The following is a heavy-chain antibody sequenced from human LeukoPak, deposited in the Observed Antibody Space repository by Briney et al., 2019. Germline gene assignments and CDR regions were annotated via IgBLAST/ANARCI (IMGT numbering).Heavy chain of an antibody. CDR2: IYTSGST. CDR3: ARAGLIAAAGTRWFDP. J-gene: IGHJ5*02. CDR1: GGSISSGSYY. D-gene: IGHD6-13*01. Sequence: SETLSLTCTVSGGSISSGSYYWSWIRQPAGKGLEWIGRIYTSGSTNYNPSLKSRVTISVDTSKNQLSLKLSSVTAADTAVYYCARAGLIAAAGTRWFDPWGQGTLVTVSS. V-gene: IGHV4-61*02.